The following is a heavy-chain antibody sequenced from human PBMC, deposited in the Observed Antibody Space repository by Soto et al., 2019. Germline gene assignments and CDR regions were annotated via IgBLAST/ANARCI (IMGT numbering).Heavy chain of an antibody. V-gene: IGHV3-30-3*01. CDR2: ISYDGSNK. Sequence: QVQLVESGGGVVQPGRSLRLTCAASGFTFSSYTMHWVRQAPGKGLEWVAVISYDGSNKYYADSVKGRFTISRDNSKNTLYLQMNSLRVEETAVYYCAREGGIDYWGQGTLVTVSS. CDR3: AREGGIDY. J-gene: IGHJ4*02. CDR1: GFTFSSYT. D-gene: IGHD1-26*01.